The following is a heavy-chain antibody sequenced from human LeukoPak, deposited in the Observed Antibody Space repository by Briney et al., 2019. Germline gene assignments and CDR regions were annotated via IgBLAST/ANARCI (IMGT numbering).Heavy chain of an antibody. CDR2: ISSSSSYI. V-gene: IGHV3-21*01. J-gene: IGHJ6*02. D-gene: IGHD3-10*01. CDR3: ARDRGLRLDYGMDV. CDR1: GFTFSSYS. Sequence: PGGSLRLSCAASGFTFSSYSMNWVRQAPGKGLEWVSSISSSSSYIYYADSAKGRFTISRDNAKNSLYLQMNSLRAEDTAVYYCARDRGLRLDYGMDVWGQETTVTVSS.